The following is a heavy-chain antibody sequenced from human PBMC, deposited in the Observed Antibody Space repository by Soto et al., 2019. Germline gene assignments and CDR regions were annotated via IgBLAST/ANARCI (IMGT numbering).Heavy chain of an antibody. V-gene: IGHV3-30*18. CDR2: ISYDGSNK. J-gene: IGHJ4*02. CDR1: GFTFSIYG. D-gene: IGHD3-3*01. CDR3: EKETVEYYLDY. Sequence: QVQLVESGGGVVQPGRSLRLSCAASGFTFSIYGMHWVRQAPGKGLEWVAVISYDGSNKYYADSVKGRFTISRDNSKNTRYLQRNSLGGEDTAVYYGEKETVEYYLDYWGQGTLVTVSS.